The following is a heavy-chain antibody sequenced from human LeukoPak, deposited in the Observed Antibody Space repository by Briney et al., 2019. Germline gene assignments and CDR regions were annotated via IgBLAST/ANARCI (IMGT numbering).Heavy chain of an antibody. CDR1: GFTFSSYA. CDR3: ARDDYSAFDY. J-gene: IGHJ4*02. V-gene: IGHV3-30-3*01. Sequence: LRLSCAASGFTFSSYAMHWVRQAPGKGLEWVAVISYDGSNKYYADSVKGRFTISRDNSKNTLYLQMNSLRAEDTAVYYCARDDYSAFDYWGQGTLVTVSS. CDR2: ISYDGSNK. D-gene: IGHD5-12*01.